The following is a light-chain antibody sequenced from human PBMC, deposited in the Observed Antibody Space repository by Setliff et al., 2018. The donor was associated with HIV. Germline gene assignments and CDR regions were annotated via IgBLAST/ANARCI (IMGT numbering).Light chain of an antibody. CDR3: QSYNSEIVI. CDR1: SGNIASNY. CDR2: EDD. V-gene: IGLV6-57*01. J-gene: IGLJ2*01. Sequence: NFMLTQPHSVSESPGKTVIISCTRSSGNIASNYVQWYQQRPGSSPTTVIYEDDKRPSGVPDRFSGSIDSSSNSASLTISGLKTEDEADYYCQSYNSEIVIFGGGTQLT.